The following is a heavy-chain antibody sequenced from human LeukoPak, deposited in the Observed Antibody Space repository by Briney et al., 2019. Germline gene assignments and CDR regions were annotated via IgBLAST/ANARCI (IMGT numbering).Heavy chain of an antibody. V-gene: IGHV3-30*02. CDR3: AKSLSNYDFWSAFDY. Sequence: GGSLRLSCVASGFPFNTYFMHWVRQAPGRGLEWVASIRYDGSNKYYADSVRGRLSISRDNSKETLYLQMNSLRTGDTAVYYCAKSLSNYDFWSAFDYWGQGALVTVSS. CDR1: GFPFNTYF. CDR2: IRYDGSNK. J-gene: IGHJ4*02. D-gene: IGHD3-3*01.